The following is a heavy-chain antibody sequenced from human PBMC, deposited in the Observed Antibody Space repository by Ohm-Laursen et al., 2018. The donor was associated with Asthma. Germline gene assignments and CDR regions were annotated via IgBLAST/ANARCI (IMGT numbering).Heavy chain of an antibody. D-gene: IGHD3-3*01. J-gene: IGHJ4*02. CDR3: ARGSVLRFLEWLPDFDY. CDR1: GGTFSSYA. Sequence: ASVKVSCKASGGTFSSYAISWVRQAPGQGLEWMGGIIPIFGTANYAQKFQGRVTITADKSTSTAYMELSSLRSEDTAVYYCARGSVLRFLEWLPDFDYWGQGTLVTVSS. CDR2: IIPIFGTA. V-gene: IGHV1-69*06.